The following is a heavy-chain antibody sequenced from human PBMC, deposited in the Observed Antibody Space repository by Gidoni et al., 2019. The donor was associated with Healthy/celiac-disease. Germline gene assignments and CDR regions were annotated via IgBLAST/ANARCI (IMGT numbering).Heavy chain of an antibody. CDR3: ARGGFFDYGDLFPPDY. J-gene: IGHJ4*02. CDR2: ILPSFGTA. V-gene: IGHV1-69*06. CDR1: GGPFSSYA. Sequence: QVQLVQSGAEVKKPGSSVKVSCKASGGPFSSYAISWVRQAPGQGLEWLGGILPSFGTANYAQKFQGRVTITADKSTSTAYMELSSLRSEDTAVYYCARGGFFDYGDLFPPDYWGQGTLVTVSS. D-gene: IGHD4-17*01.